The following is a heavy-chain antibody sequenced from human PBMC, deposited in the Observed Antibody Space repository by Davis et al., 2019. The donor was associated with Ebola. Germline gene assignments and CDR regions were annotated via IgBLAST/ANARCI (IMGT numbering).Heavy chain of an antibody. CDR1: GFRFSSYV. CDR3: ARSLGDIVLVPAALVPDY. V-gene: IGHV3-43*02. J-gene: IGHJ4*02. Sequence: GESLKISCVASGFRFSSYVMGWVRQAPGKGLEWVSLISGDGGSTYYADSVKGRFTISRDNSKNSLYLQMNSLKDEDTAVYFCARSLGDIVLVPAALVPDYWGQGTLVTVSS. CDR2: ISGDGGST. D-gene: IGHD2-2*01.